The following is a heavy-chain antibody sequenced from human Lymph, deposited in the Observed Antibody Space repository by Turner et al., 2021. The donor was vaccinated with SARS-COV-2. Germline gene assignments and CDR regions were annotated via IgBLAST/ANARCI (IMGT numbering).Heavy chain of an antibody. Sequence: EVQLLGSGGGLIQPRGSLMLACAASGFTFSSYAMSWVRQAPGKGLEWVSFIRGSGGSTYYADSVKGRFTISRDNSKNTLYLQMNSLRAEDTAVYYCAKNEMAMIVVVITLFDYWGQGTLVTVSS. CDR1: GFTFSSYA. D-gene: IGHD3-22*01. CDR2: IRGSGGST. V-gene: IGHV3-23*01. J-gene: IGHJ4*02. CDR3: AKNEMAMIVVVITLFDY.